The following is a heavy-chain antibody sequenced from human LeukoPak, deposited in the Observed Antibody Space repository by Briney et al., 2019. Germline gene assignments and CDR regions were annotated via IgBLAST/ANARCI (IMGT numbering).Heavy chain of an antibody. J-gene: IGHJ5*02. CDR3: VRAAQEGRDTLTGSHTENWFDP. CDR1: RCTLRTYD. D-gene: IGHD3-9*01. CDR2: MNPNSDKT. Sequence: ASVKVSCSASRCTLRTYDINWVLQAAGQGPEWMGWMNPNSDKTGYAQKFRGRLNMTRNTSISTAYMELSGLRSEDTAVYYCVRAAQEGRDTLTGSHTENWFDPWGQGTLVTVSS. V-gene: IGHV1-8*01.